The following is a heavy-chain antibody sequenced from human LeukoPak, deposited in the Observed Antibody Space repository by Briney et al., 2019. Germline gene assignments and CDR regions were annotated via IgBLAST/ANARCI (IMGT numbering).Heavy chain of an antibody. D-gene: IGHD6-19*01. CDR2: IYYSGST. CDR3: ARFHSSGFDY. CDR1: GGSISSYD. Sequence: SETLSLTCTVSGGSISSYDWSWSRQPPGKGLEWIGLIYYSGSTSYNPSLKSRVTISVDTSKNQFSLKLNSVTAADTAVYYCARFHSSGFDYWGQGTLVTVSS. J-gene: IGHJ4*02. V-gene: IGHV4-59*08.